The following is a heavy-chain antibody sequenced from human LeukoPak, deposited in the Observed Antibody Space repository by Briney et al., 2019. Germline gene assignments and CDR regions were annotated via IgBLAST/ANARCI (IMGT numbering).Heavy chain of an antibody. D-gene: IGHD3-3*01. CDR3: ARADGITIFGVVKVY. Sequence: KPSETLSLTCSVSGYSISSDYYRGWIRQPPGKGLEWIGSIYHSGSTYYNPSLKSRVTISVDTSKNQFSLKLNSVTAADTAVYYCARADGITIFGVVKVYWGQGTLVTVSS. CDR2: IYHSGST. CDR1: GYSISSDYY. J-gene: IGHJ4*02. V-gene: IGHV4-38-2*02.